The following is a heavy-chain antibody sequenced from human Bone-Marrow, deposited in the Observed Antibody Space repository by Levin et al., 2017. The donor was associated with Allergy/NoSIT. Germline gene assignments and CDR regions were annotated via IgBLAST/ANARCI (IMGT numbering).Heavy chain of an antibody. D-gene: IGHD1-7*01. V-gene: IGHV4-39*01. CDR3: ARPGTTPGGYFDY. Sequence: SETLSLTCTVSGGSISSSSYYWGWIRQPPGKGLEWIGRIYYSGSTYYNPSLKSRVTISVDTSKNQFSLKLSSVTAADTAVYYCARPGTTPGGYFDYWGQGTLVTVSS. CDR2: IYYSGST. J-gene: IGHJ4*02. CDR1: GGSISSSSYY.